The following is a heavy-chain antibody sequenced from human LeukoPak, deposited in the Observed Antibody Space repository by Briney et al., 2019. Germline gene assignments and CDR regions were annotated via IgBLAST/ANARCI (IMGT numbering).Heavy chain of an antibody. V-gene: IGHV4-31*03. Sequence: SETLSLTCTVSGDSINTGGYDWSWIRQHPGKVLEWIGYVYYSGSTHYNPTLKSRVTMSVDPSKNQFSLKLKSVTAADTAVYYCARDRYFETRGYYYFDYRGQGTLVTVSS. CDR1: GDSINTGGYD. J-gene: IGHJ4*02. CDR3: ARDRYFETRGYYYFDY. D-gene: IGHD3-22*01. CDR2: VYYSGST.